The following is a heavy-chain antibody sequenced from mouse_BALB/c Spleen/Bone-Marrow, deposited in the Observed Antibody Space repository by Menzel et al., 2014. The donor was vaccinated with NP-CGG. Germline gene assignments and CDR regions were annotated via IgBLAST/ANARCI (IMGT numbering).Heavy chain of an antibody. CDR1: GFDFSRYW. CDR2: INPHSSTI. J-gene: IGHJ2*01. D-gene: IGHD1-1*01. V-gene: IGHV4-1*02. Sequence: DVMLVESGGGLVQPGGSLKLSCAASGFDFSRYWMSWVRQAPGKGLEWIGEINPHSSTINYTPSLKDKFIISRDNAKNTLYLQMSKVRSEDTALYYCARQGYFGRSDYWGQGTTLTVSS. CDR3: ARQGYFGRSDY.